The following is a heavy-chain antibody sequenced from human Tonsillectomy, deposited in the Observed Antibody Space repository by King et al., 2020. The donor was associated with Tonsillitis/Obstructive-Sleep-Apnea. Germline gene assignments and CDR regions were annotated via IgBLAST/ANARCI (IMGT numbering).Heavy chain of an antibody. D-gene: IGHD2-21*02. CDR3: TVVVVTATTRRPGYFDY. Sequence: QLQESGPGLVKPSETLSLTCTVSGGSISSSSYYWGWIRQPPGKGLEWIGSIYYSGSTYYNPSLKSRVTISVDTSKNQFSLKLSSVTAADTAVYYCTVVVVTATTRRPGYFDYWGQGTLVTVSS. CDR2: IYYSGST. V-gene: IGHV4-39*01. J-gene: IGHJ4*02. CDR1: GGSISSSSYY.